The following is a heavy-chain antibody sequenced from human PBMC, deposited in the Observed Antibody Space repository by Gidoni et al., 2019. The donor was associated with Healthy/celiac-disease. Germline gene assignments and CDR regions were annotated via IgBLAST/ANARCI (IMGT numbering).Heavy chain of an antibody. CDR1: GFTFSSYS. V-gene: IGHV3-48*02. Sequence: EVQLVESGGGLVQPGGSLRLSCAASGFTFSSYSMNWVRQAPGKGLEWVSYISSSSSTIYYADSVKGRFTISRDNAKNSLYLQMNSLRDEDMAVYYCARVFYYGSGSNHFDYWGQGTLVTVSS. D-gene: IGHD3-10*01. CDR3: ARVFYYGSGSNHFDY. CDR2: ISSSSSTI. J-gene: IGHJ4*02.